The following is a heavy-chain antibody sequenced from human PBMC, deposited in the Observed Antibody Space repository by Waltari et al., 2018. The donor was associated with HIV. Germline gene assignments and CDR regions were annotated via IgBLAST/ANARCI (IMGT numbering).Heavy chain of an antibody. CDR1: GGSISSSSYY. Sequence: QLQLQESGPGLVKPSETLSLICTVSGGSISSSSYYWGWIRQPPGKGLEWIGSIYYSGSTCDNPALKGRVTISVDTSKNQFSLKLSSVTAADTAVYYCARPYSSSWYYFDYWGQGTLVTVSS. D-gene: IGHD6-13*01. V-gene: IGHV4-39*01. J-gene: IGHJ4*02. CDR2: IYYSGST. CDR3: ARPYSSSWYYFDY.